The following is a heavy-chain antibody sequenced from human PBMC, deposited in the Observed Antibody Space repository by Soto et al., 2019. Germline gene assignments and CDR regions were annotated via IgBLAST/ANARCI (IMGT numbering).Heavy chain of an antibody. J-gene: IGHJ4*03. D-gene: IGHD3-10*01. CDR3: SRLTTMVREINDDPFDF. CDR1: GYTFTNYY. Sequence: GASVKVSCKAPGYTFTNYYIHWVRQAPGQGLEWMGVINPTGGRASYEPKFKGRVTLTRDTSTSTAYMELSSLRSDDTAVYFFSRLTTMVREINDDPFDFWGQGTLVTVSS. V-gene: IGHV1-46*03. CDR2: INPTGGRA.